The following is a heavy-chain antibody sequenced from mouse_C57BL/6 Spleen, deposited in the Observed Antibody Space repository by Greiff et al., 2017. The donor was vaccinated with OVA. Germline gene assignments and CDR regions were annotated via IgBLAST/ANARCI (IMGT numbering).Heavy chain of an antibody. D-gene: IGHD1-1*01. CDR1: GYAFSSSW. CDR2: IYPGDGDT. Sequence: QVQLQQSGPELVKPGASVKISCKASGYAFSSSWMNWVKQRPGKGLEWIGRIYPGDGDTNYNGKFKGKATLTADKSSSTAYMQLSSLTSEDSAVYVCARGYYGSYYAMDYWGQGTSVTVSS. V-gene: IGHV1-82*01. CDR3: ARGYYGSYYAMDY. J-gene: IGHJ4*01.